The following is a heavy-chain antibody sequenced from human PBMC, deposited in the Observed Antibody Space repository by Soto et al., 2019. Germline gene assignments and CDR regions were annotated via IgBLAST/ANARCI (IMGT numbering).Heavy chain of an antibody. V-gene: IGHV3-23*01. D-gene: IGHD6-13*01. CDR1: GFTFSNLA. CDR3: AKGGSGDIAAAGTSYYYYYMDV. CDR2: ISGSGGST. J-gene: IGHJ6*03. Sequence: GGSLRLSCAASGFTFSNLAMSWVRQAPGKGLEWVSAISGSGGSTYYADSVKGRFTISRDNSKNTLYLQMNSLRAEDTAVYYCAKGGSGDIAAAGTSYYYYYMDVWGKGTTVTVSS.